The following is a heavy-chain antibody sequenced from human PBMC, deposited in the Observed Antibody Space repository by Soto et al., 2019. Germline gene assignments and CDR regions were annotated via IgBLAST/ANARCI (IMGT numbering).Heavy chain of an antibody. V-gene: IGHV1-24*01. CDR1: GYTLTELS. J-gene: IGHJ4*02. D-gene: IGHD1-26*01. CDR2: FDPEDGET. CDR3: AIYFSGSYSIIDY. Sequence: ASVKVSFKVSGYTLTELSMHWVRQAPGKGLEWMGGFDPEDGETIYAQKFQGRVTMTEDTSTDTAYMELSSLRSEDTAVYYCAIYFSGSYSIIDYWGQGTLVTVSS.